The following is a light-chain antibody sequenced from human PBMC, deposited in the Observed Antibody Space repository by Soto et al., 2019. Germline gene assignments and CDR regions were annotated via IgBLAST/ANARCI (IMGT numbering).Light chain of an antibody. CDR2: WES. J-gene: IGKJ2*01. CDR3: QQYYSTPPT. Sequence: DIVMTQSPDSLAVSLGERATINCKSSQSVLYSSNNKNYLAGYQQKPGQPPTLLIYWESTRESGVPDRFSGSGSGTDLTLTISSLQAEDVAVYYCQQYYSTPPTFGQGTKLEIK. CDR1: QSVLYSSNNKNY. V-gene: IGKV4-1*01.